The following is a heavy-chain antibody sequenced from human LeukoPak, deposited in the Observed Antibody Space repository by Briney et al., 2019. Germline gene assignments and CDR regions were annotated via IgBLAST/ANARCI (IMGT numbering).Heavy chain of an antibody. CDR3: ARVRGYSYGSDAFDI. CDR1: GGSISSGSYY. D-gene: IGHD5-18*01. CDR2: IYYSGST. Sequence: PSETLSLTCTVSGGSISSGSYYWSWIRQPAGKGLEWIGYIYYSGSTNYNPSLKSRVTISVDTSKNQFSLKLSSVTAADTAVYYCARVRGYSYGSDAFDIWGQGTMVTISS. V-gene: IGHV4-61*10. J-gene: IGHJ3*02.